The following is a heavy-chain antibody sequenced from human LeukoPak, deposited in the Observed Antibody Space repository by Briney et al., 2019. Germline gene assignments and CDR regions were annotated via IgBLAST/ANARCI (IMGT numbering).Heavy chain of an antibody. CDR1: GYSFTSYW. V-gene: IGHV5-10-1*01. J-gene: IGHJ4*02. Sequence: GESLKISCKGSGYSFTSYWISWVRQMPGKGLEWMGRIDPSDSYTNYSPSFQGHVTISADKSISTAYLQWSSLKASGTAMYYCARRRKAYDSSGYYLYYFDYWGQGTLVTVSS. D-gene: IGHD3-22*01. CDR3: ARRRKAYDSSGYYLYYFDY. CDR2: IDPSDSYT.